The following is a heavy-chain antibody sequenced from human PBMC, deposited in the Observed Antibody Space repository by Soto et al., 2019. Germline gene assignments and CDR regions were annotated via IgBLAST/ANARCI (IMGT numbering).Heavy chain of an antibody. CDR1: GFTFSSYG. D-gene: IGHD4-17*01. CDR3: AIDPGRKGNYGDLYFDY. V-gene: IGHV3-33*01. J-gene: IGHJ4*02. CDR2: IWYDGSNK. Sequence: QVQLVESGGGVVQPGRSLRLSCAASGFTFSSYGMHWVRQAPGKGLEWVAVIWYDGSNKYYADSVKGRFTISRDNSKNTLYLQMNSLRAEDTAVYYCAIDPGRKGNYGDLYFDYWGQGTLVTVSS.